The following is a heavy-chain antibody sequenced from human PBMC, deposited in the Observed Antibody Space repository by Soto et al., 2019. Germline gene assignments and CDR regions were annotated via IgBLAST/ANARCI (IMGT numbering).Heavy chain of an antibody. CDR1: GYSFISYW. Sequence: GESLKISCKGSGYSFISYWIGWVRQMPGKGLEWMGIIYPGDSDTRYSPSFQGQVTISADKSISTAYLQWSSLKASDTAMYYCARRAGRYDILTGYYGRYYYYYMDVWGKGTTVTVSS. CDR2: IYPGDSDT. CDR3: ARRAGRYDILTGYYGRYYYYYMDV. D-gene: IGHD3-9*01. V-gene: IGHV5-51*01. J-gene: IGHJ6*03.